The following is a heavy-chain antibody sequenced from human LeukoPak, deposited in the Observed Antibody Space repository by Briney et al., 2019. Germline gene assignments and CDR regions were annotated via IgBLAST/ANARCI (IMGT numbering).Heavy chain of an antibody. CDR1: GFSFSDHY. CDR3: TRVRLGASTRYFDY. V-gene: IGHV3-72*01. CDR2: IRNKANSYGT. Sequence: GGSLRLSCAAPGFSFSDHYMDWVRLAPGKGLEWVGRIRNKANSYGTEYAASVKGRFTISRDDSKDSLYLQMNSLRSEDTALYYCTRVRLGASTRYFDYWGQGTLVTVSS. J-gene: IGHJ4*02. D-gene: IGHD1-26*01.